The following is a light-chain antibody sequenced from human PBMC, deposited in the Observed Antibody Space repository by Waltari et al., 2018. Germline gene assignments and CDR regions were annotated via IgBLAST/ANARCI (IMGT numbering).Light chain of an antibody. CDR3: TSYTGTTTV. V-gene: IGLV2-14*03. Sequence: QSALTQPASVSGSPGQSITISCPGTSSDVGAYNYVCWYQQYPGKAPKVMIYDVSNRPSGVSNRFSGSKSGNTASLTISGLQAEDEADYYCTSYTGTTTVFGTGTMVTVL. J-gene: IGLJ1*01. CDR2: DVS. CDR1: SSDVGAYNY.